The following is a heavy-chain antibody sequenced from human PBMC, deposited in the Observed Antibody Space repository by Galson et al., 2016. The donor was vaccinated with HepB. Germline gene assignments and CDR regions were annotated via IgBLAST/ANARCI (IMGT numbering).Heavy chain of an antibody. CDR3: AKTVQLKRHFDS. J-gene: IGHJ4*02. V-gene: IGHV4-4*01. CDR2: IYHGGST. D-gene: IGHD1-1*01. CDR1: GDSISSGNW. Sequence: LSLTCAVSGDSISSGNWWTWVRQPPGKGLEWIGEIYHGGSTTYNPSLESRVTMPVDKSKNQFSLSMRSVTAADTAVYFCAKTVQLKRHFDSWGQGALVTVSS.